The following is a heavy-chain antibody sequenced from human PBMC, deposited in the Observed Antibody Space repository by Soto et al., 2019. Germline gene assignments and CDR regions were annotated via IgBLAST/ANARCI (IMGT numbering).Heavy chain of an antibody. V-gene: IGHV1-3*01. D-gene: IGHD2-15*01. J-gene: IGHJ4*02. CDR3: XXXXXXXXXXXXAXXGYY. CDR1: GYPFSNYG. CDR2: INPGDGNT. Sequence: QVQLVQSGDEVREPGASVKVSCKASGYPFSNYGLHWVRQAPGXXLXXXXWINPGDGNTRYSQKFQGRVTITSDQSANTAYMELTSLXXEDTAXXXXXXXXXXXXXXXXAXXGYYWGQGTLVTVAS.